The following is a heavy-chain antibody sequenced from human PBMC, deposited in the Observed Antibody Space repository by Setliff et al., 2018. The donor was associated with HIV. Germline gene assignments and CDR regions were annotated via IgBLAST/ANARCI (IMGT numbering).Heavy chain of an antibody. V-gene: IGHV2-5*02. CDR1: GFSLAADGVA. CDR2: IYWDGDK. D-gene: IGHD3-22*01. Sequence: SGPTLVNPTQTLTLTCDFSGFSLAADGVAVGWIRQPPGKGPEWLALIYWDGDKRYNPSLKDRLTITKATSNNHVVLMMSNMDPADTATYYCAHSRRGYDSSGYPDYFDYWGQGTLVTVSS. CDR3: AHSRRGYDSSGYPDYFDY. J-gene: IGHJ4*02.